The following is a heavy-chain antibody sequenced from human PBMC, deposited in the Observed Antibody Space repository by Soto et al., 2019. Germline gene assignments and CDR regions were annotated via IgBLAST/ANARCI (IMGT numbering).Heavy chain of an antibody. Sequence: GGSLRLSCAASGFTFDDYAMHWVRQAPGKGLEWVSLISWDGGSTYYADSVKGRFTISRDNSKNSLYLQMNSLRAEDTALYYCAKEGSSGWYFNFFDYWGQGTLVTVSS. J-gene: IGHJ4*02. CDR1: GFTFDDYA. CDR2: ISWDGGST. D-gene: IGHD6-19*01. V-gene: IGHV3-43D*04. CDR3: AKEGSSGWYFNFFDY.